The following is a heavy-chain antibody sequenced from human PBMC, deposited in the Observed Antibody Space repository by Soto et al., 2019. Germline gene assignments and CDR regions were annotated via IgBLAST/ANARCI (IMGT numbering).Heavy chain of an antibody. Sequence: SETLSLTCTVSGGSISSSSYYWGWIRQPPGKGLEWIGSIYYSGSTYYNPSLKSRVTISVDTSKNQFSLKLSSVTAADTAVYYFARHSIAVAGTRADDAFDIWGQGTMVTVSS. D-gene: IGHD6-19*01. J-gene: IGHJ3*02. CDR2: IYYSGST. CDR1: GGSISSSSYY. V-gene: IGHV4-39*01. CDR3: ARHSIAVAGTRADDAFDI.